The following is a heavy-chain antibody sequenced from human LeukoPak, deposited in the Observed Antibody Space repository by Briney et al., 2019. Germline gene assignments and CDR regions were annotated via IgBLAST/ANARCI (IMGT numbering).Heavy chain of an antibody. Sequence: SETLSLTCTVSGGSISSYYWSWMRQSPGKGLEWIGYIYYSGSTNYDPSLKSRVTISVDTSKNQFSLKLSSVTAEDTAVYYCARSGYSYGTSFDYWGQGTLVTVSS. D-gene: IGHD5-18*01. CDR1: GGSISSYY. CDR2: IYYSGST. J-gene: IGHJ4*02. V-gene: IGHV4-59*01. CDR3: ARSGYSYGTSFDY.